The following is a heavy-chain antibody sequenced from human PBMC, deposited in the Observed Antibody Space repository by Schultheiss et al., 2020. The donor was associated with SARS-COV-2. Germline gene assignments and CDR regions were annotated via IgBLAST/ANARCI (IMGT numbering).Heavy chain of an antibody. Sequence: GGSLRLSCAASGFTFSSYAMHWVRQAPGKGLEWVAVISYDGSNKYYADSVKGRFTISRDNSKNTLYLQMNSLRAEDTAVYYCARDEGYDFWSGREFDYWGQGTLVTVSS. CDR1: GFTFSSYA. J-gene: IGHJ4*02. CDR2: ISYDGSNK. CDR3: ARDEGYDFWSGREFDY. D-gene: IGHD3-3*01. V-gene: IGHV3-30-3*01.